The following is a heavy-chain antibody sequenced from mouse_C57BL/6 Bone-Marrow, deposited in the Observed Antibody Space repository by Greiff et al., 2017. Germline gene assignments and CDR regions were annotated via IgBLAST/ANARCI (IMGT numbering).Heavy chain of an antibody. V-gene: IGHV5-17*01. CDR2: ISSGSSTI. J-gene: IGHJ3*01. CDR1: GFTFSDYG. Sequence: EVMLVESGGGLVKPGGSLKLSCAASGFTFSDYGMHWVRQAPEKGLEWVAYISSGSSTIYYADTVKGRFTISRDNAKNTLFLQMTSLRSEDTAMXYCARDGKGRFAYWGQGTLVTVSA. D-gene: IGHD1-1*01. CDR3: ARDGKGRFAY.